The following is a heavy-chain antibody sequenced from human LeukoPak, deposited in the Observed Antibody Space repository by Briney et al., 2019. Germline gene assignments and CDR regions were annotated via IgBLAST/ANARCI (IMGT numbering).Heavy chain of an antibody. V-gene: IGHV4-30-2*01. CDR2: IYHSGST. Sequence: KSSETLSLTCAVSGGSISSGGYSWSWIRQPPGKGLERIGYIYHSGSTYYNPSLKSRVTISVDRSKNQFSLKLSSVTAADTAVYYCARGTEYYYDSSGYYFDYWGQGTLVTVSS. D-gene: IGHD3-22*01. CDR1: GGSISSGGYS. CDR3: ARGTEYYYDSSGYYFDY. J-gene: IGHJ4*02.